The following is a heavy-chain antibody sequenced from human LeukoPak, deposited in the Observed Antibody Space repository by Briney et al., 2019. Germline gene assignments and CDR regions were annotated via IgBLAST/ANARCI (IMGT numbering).Heavy chain of an antibody. CDR1: GVSFRGFY. CDR2: INHSGST. V-gene: IGHV4-34*01. Sequence: PSETLSLTCAVYGVSFRGFYWIWIRQTSGKGLEWIGEINHSGSTNYNPSLKSRVTMSVDTSKNQFSLNLRSMTAADAGIYYCAREDIAGRVTTILPYWGQGTPVTVSS. D-gene: IGHD5-12*01. J-gene: IGHJ4*02. CDR3: AREDIAGRVTTILPY.